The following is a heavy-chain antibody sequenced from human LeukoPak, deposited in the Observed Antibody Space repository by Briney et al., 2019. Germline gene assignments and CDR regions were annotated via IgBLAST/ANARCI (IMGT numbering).Heavy chain of an antibody. CDR3: ASRSAVAGVDY. J-gene: IGHJ4*02. D-gene: IGHD6-19*01. Sequence: SETLSLTCAVYGGSFSGYYWSWIRQPPGKGLEWIGEINHSGSTNYNPSLKSRVTISVDTSKNQFSLKLSSVTAADTAVYYCASRSAVAGVDYWGQGTLVTASS. CDR2: INHSGST. V-gene: IGHV4-34*01. CDR1: GGSFSGYY.